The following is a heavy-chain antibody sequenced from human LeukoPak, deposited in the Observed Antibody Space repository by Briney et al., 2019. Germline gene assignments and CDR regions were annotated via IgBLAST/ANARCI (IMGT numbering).Heavy chain of an antibody. Sequence: ESLKISCKGSGYSFTSYWIGWVRQMPGKGLEWMGIIYPGDSDTRYSPSLQGQVTISADKSISTAYLQWSSLKASDTAMYYCARQMLYYDSSGVGMDVWGQGTTVTVSS. CDR2: IYPGDSDT. J-gene: IGHJ6*02. CDR3: ARQMLYYDSSGVGMDV. CDR1: GYSFTSYW. D-gene: IGHD3-22*01. V-gene: IGHV5-51*01.